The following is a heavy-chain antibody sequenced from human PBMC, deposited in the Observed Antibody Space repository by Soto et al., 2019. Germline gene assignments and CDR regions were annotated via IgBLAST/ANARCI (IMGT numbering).Heavy chain of an antibody. Sequence: EVQLLESGGGLVQPGGSLRLSCAASGFTFSSYALTWVRQAPGKGLEWVSGIVGRSGGSTYYADSVKGRFTICRDNSKNTLYLQMNSLRVEDTALYYCAKDLGIVGAPYYYYALDVWGQGTTVTVSS. J-gene: IGHJ6*02. CDR1: GFTFSSYA. CDR2: IVGRSGGST. V-gene: IGHV3-23*01. D-gene: IGHD1-26*01. CDR3: AKDLGIVGAPYYYYALDV.